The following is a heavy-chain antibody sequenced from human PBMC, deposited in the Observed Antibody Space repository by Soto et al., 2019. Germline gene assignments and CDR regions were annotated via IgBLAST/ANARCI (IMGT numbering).Heavy chain of an antibody. CDR2: ISSSSSYI. CDR3: ARGRGRVYEYYFDY. D-gene: IGHD6-13*01. V-gene: IGHV3-21*01. CDR1: GFTFSSYS. Sequence: GGSLRLSCAASGFTFSSYSMNWVRQAPGKGLEWVSSISSSSSYIYYADSVKGRFTISRDNAKNSLYLQMNSLRAEDTAVYYCARGRGRVYEYYFDYWGQGTLVTVSS. J-gene: IGHJ4*02.